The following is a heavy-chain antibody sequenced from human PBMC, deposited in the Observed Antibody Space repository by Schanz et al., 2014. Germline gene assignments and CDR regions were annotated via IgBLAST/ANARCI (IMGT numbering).Heavy chain of an antibody. J-gene: IGHJ4*02. CDR2: INGYNGHT. CDR3: ARGYGDSPTDF. V-gene: IGHV1-18*01. CDR1: GYTFSSYG. Sequence: QVQLVQSGAEVKKPGASVKVSCKASGYTFSSYGITWVRQAPGQGLEWMGWINGYNGHTLYAQKFQGRVTITADRSTSTAYMELSSLRSEATAVYYCARGYGDSPTDFWGQGTLVTVSS. D-gene: IGHD4-17*01.